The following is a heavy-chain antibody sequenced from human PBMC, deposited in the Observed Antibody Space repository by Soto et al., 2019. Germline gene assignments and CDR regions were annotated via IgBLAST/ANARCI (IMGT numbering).Heavy chain of an antibody. CDR2: MNPNSGNT. J-gene: IGHJ6*03. CDR3: ARSYYDFWSGYYTHYYYYYMDV. D-gene: IGHD3-3*01. V-gene: IGHV1-8*01. Sequence: GASVKVSCKASGYTFTSYDINWVRQATGQGLEWMGWMNPNSGNTGYAQKFQGRVTMTRNTSISTAYMELSSLRSEDTAVYYCARSYYDFWSGYYTHYYYYYMDVWGKGTTVTVSS. CDR1: GYTFTSYD.